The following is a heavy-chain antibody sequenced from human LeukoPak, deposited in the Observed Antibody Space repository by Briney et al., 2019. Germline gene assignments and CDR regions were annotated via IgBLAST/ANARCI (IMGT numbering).Heavy chain of an antibody. V-gene: IGHV3-7*01. CDR2: IKQDGSEK. J-gene: IGHJ4*02. Sequence: GGSLRLSCAASGFTSSSYWMSWVRQAPGKGLEWVANIKQDGSEKYYVDSVKGRFTISRDNAKNSLYLQMNSLRAEDTAVYYCAREPVGGATTGYSDYWGQGTLVTVSS. CDR1: GFTSSSYW. CDR3: AREPVGGATTGYSDY. D-gene: IGHD1-26*01.